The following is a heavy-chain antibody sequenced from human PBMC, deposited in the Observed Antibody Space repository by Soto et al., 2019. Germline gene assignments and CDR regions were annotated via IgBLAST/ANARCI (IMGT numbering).Heavy chain of an antibody. CDR2: IYYSGST. CDR1: GGSISSYY. J-gene: IGHJ6*03. CDR3: ARINRGYHPGYYHYYMGV. V-gene: IGHV4-59*12. Sequence: QVQLQASGPGLVKPSETLSLTCTVSGGSISSYYWSWIRQPPGKGLEWIGYIYYSGSTNYNPSLSRCLNISVDASRNQFSLKLSSVTAADTAVYYCARINRGYHPGYYHYYMGVCGKGTTVTVSS. D-gene: IGHD6-25*01.